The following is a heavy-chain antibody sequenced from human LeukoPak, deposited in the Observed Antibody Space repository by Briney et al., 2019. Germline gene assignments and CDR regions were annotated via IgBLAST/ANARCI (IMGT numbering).Heavy chain of an antibody. J-gene: IGHJ3*02. CDR3: ARRGQVAAFDI. CDR1: GFTFSSYE. V-gene: IGHV3-48*03. Sequence: PGGSLRLSCAASGFTFSSYEMNWVRQAPGKGLEWVSYISSSGRPIYYADSVKGRFTISRDNAKNSLYLQMNSLRAEDTAIYYCARRGQVAAFDIWGQGTMVTVSS. CDR2: ISSSGRPI. D-gene: IGHD2-15*01.